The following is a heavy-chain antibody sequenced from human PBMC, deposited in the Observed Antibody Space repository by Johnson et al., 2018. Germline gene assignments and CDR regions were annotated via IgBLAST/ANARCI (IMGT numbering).Heavy chain of an antibody. CDR1: GFTFSSYG. J-gene: IGHJ6*04. Sequence: QDRLVQCGGGVVEHGRSLGLSCAASGFTFSSYGMHWVRQAPGKGLEWVAVISYDGSNNYYADSVKGRFTLSRDNSKNTLYLQMNSLGAEDTAVYYCAKTQAAGVSLDVWGKGTTVTVSS. D-gene: IGHD6-13*01. CDR2: ISYDGSNN. CDR3: AKTQAAGVSLDV. V-gene: IGHV3-30*18.